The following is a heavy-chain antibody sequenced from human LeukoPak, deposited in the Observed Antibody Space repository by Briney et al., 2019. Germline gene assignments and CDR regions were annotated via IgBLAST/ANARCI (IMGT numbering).Heavy chain of an antibody. Sequence: ASVKVSCKASGYTFTGYYMHWVRQAPGQGLEWMGWINPNSGGTNYAQKFQGRVTMTRDTSISTAYMELSRLRSDDTAVYYCAREDLGGYDSYCFDYWGQGTLVTVSS. J-gene: IGHJ4*02. D-gene: IGHD5-12*01. CDR2: INPNSGGT. CDR1: GYTFTGYY. V-gene: IGHV1-2*02. CDR3: AREDLGGYDSYCFDY.